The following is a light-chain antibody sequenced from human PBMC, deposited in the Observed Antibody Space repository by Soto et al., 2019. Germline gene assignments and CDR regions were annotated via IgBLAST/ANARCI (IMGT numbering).Light chain of an antibody. Sequence: SALTQPPSASGSPGQSVTISCTGTISDVGGYNYVSWYQQHPGKAPKLMMYEVSKRPSGVPDRFSGSKSGNTASLTVSGLQAEDEAHYYCTSYAGSNNLVVSGGGTKLTVL. CDR2: EVS. CDR1: ISDVGGYNY. CDR3: TSYAGSNNLVV. J-gene: IGLJ2*01. V-gene: IGLV2-8*01.